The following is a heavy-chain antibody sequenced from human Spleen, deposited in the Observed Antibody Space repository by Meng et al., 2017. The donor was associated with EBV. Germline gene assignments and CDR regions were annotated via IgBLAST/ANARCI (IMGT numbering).Heavy chain of an antibody. Sequence: QEAAPGLVKPSGSLSLTCAVSGDSISSSHWWSWVRQPPGKGLEWIGEISHSGSTNHNPSLKSRVTISADRSKNQFSLKVRSVSAADTAVYYCARRAIYGVVNFDYWGQGTLVTVSS. CDR1: GDSISSSHW. D-gene: IGHD3-3*01. J-gene: IGHJ4*02. CDR2: ISHSGST. V-gene: IGHV4-4*02. CDR3: ARRAIYGVVNFDY.